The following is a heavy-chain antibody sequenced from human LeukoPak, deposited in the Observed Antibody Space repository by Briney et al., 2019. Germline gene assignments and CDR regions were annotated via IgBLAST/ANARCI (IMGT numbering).Heavy chain of an antibody. CDR2: ISGRGGSP. D-gene: IGHD1-20*01. CDR1: GFTFGSYA. J-gene: IGHJ4*02. Sequence: PGGSLRLSCAASGFTFGSYAMSWVRQAPGKVLEWVSTISGRGGSPYYADSVKGRFTISRDNSKNTLYLQMNSLRAEDTALYYCAKDVKYNWNYIDYWGQGALVTVSS. CDR3: AKDVKYNWNYIDY. V-gene: IGHV3-23*01.